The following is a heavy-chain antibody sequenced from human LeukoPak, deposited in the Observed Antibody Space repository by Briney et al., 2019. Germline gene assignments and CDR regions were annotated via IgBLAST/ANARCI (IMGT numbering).Heavy chain of an antibody. CDR1: GFTLSSYG. D-gene: IGHD4-23*01. Sequence: AGRSLRLSCAASGFTLSSYGMHWVRQAPGKGLEWVAVISYAGSNKYYVDSVKGRFTISRDNSKNTLYLQMNSLRAEDTAVYYCAKDSLRWSYFYYGMDVWGQGTTVTVS. CDR3: AKDSLRWSYFYYGMDV. J-gene: IGHJ6*02. V-gene: IGHV3-30*18. CDR2: ISYAGSNK.